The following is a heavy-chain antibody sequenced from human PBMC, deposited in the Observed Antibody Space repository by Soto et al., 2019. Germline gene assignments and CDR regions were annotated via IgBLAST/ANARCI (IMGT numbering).Heavy chain of an antibody. CDR2: ISSSSSYI. V-gene: IGHV3-21*01. D-gene: IGHD2-15*01. J-gene: IGHJ3*02. CDR1: GFTFSSYS. Sequence: PGGSLRLSCAASGFTFSSYSMNWVRQAPGKGLEWVSSISSSSSYIYYADSVKGRFTISRDNAKNSLYLQMNSLRAEDTAVYYCARDLGYCSGGSCWSAFDIWGQGTMVTVSS. CDR3: ARDLGYCSGGSCWSAFDI.